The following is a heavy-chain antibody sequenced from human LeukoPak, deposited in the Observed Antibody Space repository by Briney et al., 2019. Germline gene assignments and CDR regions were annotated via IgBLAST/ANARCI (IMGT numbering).Heavy chain of an antibody. D-gene: IGHD6-13*01. Sequence: GGSLRLSCAASGFTFSRYWMHWLRQGPGKGLVWVSRISTDGSSSTYADSVKGRFTISRDNGKNTLYLQMNSLRAEDTAVYYCAGTSSSWSGNSDYWGQGTLVTVSS. CDR2: ISTDGSSS. CDR3: AGTSSSWSGNSDY. J-gene: IGHJ4*02. V-gene: IGHV3-74*01. CDR1: GFTFSRYW.